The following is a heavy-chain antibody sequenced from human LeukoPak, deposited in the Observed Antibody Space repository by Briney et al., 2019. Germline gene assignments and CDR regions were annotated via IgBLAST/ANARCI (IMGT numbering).Heavy chain of an antibody. J-gene: IGHJ3*02. CDR2: IYYSGST. CDR1: GGSLSSGGYY. V-gene: IGHV4-31*03. CDR3: ASAPASYWSESGDAFDI. D-gene: IGHD1-1*01. Sequence: PSQTLSLTCTVSGGSLSSGGYYWSWLRQHPGRGLEWIGYIYYSGSTYYNPSLKSRVTISVPTSKNQFSLKRSAVTAADTAGYDGASAPASYWSESGDAFDIWGQGTMVTVSS.